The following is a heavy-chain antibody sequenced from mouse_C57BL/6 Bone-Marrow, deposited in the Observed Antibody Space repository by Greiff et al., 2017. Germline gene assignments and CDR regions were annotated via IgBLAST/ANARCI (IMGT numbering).Heavy chain of an antibody. CDR3: ARRLNYGYDGNYWAMDY. CDR2: INPSNGGT. V-gene: IGHV1-53*01. D-gene: IGHD2-2*01. Sequence: VQLQQPGTELVKPGASVKLSCKASGYTFTSYWMHWVKQRPGQGLEWIGNINPSNGGTNYNEKFKSKATLTVDKSSSTVYMQLSSLTSEDSAVYYCARRLNYGYDGNYWAMDYWGQGTSVTVSS. CDR1: GYTFTSYW. J-gene: IGHJ4*01.